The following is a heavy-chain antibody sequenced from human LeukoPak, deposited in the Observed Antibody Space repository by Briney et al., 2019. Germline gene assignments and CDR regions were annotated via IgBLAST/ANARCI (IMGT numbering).Heavy chain of an antibody. CDR3: AREGDVVADVNWFDP. D-gene: IGHD2-2*01. CDR2: INPNSGAT. V-gene: IGHV1-2*02. CDR1: GYTFTAYY. J-gene: IGHJ5*02. Sequence: ASVKVSCKASGYTFTAYYMHWVRQAPGQGPEWMGWINPNSGATNYAQKFQGRVTLTRDTSISTAYMDLSRLRSGDTAVYYCAREGDVVADVNWFDPWGQGTLVTVSS.